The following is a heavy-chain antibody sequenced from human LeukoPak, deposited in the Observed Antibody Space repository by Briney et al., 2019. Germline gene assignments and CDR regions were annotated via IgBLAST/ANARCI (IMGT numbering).Heavy chain of an antibody. Sequence: GGSLRLSCAASGFTFSSYAMSWVRQATGKGLEWVSAIGTAGDTYYPGSVKGRFTISRENAKNSLYLQMNSLRAGDTAVYYCARFGGYSYGYDYWGQGTLVTVSS. J-gene: IGHJ4*02. V-gene: IGHV3-13*01. CDR2: IGTAGDT. CDR3: ARFGGYSYGYDY. D-gene: IGHD5-18*01. CDR1: GFTFSSYA.